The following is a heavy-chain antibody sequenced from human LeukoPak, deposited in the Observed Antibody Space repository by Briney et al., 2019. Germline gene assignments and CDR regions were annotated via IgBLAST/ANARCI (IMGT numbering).Heavy chain of an antibody. Sequence: SVNVSCKASGGSFSSYAISWVRQAPGQGLEWMGGIIPIFGTANYAQKFQGRVTITADESTSTAYMELSSLRSEDTAVYYCAREPSTIFGVVIIRSGAFDIWGQGTMVTVSS. CDR2: IIPIFGTA. V-gene: IGHV1-69*01. CDR3: AREPSTIFGVVIIRSGAFDI. J-gene: IGHJ3*02. CDR1: GGSFSSYA. D-gene: IGHD3-3*01.